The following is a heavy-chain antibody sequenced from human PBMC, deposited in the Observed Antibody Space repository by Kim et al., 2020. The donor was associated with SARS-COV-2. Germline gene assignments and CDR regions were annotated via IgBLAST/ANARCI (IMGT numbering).Heavy chain of an antibody. CDR2: INHSGST. J-gene: IGHJ5*01. CDR1: GGSFSGYY. D-gene: IGHD6-13*01. CDR3: ARIGSSWANWFDS. V-gene: IGHV4-34*01. Sequence: SETLSLTCAVYGGSFSGYYWSWIRQPPGKGLEWIGEINHSGSTNYNPSLKSRVTISVDTSKNQFSLKLSSVTAADTAVYYCARIGSSWANWFDSWGQGTL.